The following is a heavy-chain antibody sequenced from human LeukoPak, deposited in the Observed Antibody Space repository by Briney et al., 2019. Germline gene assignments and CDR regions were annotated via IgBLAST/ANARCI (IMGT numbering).Heavy chain of an antibody. J-gene: IGHJ4*02. CDR3: AKGLVVLAAMQYYFDY. V-gene: IGHV3-33*06. Sequence: PGGSLRLSCAASGFAFSRYAMHWVRQAPGKGLEWVAVIWFDGTTKDYGDSVKGRFAISRDNSKNTLYLQMNSLRAEDTAVYYCAKGLVVLAAMQYYFDYWGQGTLVTVSS. CDR2: IWFDGTTK. CDR1: GFAFSRYA. D-gene: IGHD2-2*01.